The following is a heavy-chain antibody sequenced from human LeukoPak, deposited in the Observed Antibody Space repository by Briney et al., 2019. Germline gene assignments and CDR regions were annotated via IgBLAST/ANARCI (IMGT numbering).Heavy chain of an antibody. CDR1: GGSVRTYF. Sequence: SETLSLTCTVSGGSVRTYFWSWVRQSPGRRLEWIGYIYHRGSTNYNSSLKSRVSISVDTSKNQFYLKLTSVTAADTAVYYCARLDSGYGKYYFDYWGQGTLVTVSS. CDR3: ARLDSGYGKYYFDY. CDR2: IYHRGST. J-gene: IGHJ4*02. D-gene: IGHD5-12*01. V-gene: IGHV4-59*08.